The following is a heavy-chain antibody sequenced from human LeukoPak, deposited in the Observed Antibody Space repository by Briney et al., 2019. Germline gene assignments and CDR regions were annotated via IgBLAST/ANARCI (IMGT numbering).Heavy chain of an antibody. D-gene: IGHD6-19*01. CDR1: GFTFSSYE. J-gene: IGHJ4*02. CDR2: ISSSGSTI. CDR3: ARLVAVAGFDY. V-gene: IGHV3-48*03. Sequence: GSLRLSCAASGFTFSSYEMNLVRQAPGKGLEWVSYISSSGSTIYYADSVKGRFTISRDNAKNSLYLQMNSLRAEDTAVYYCARLVAVAGFDYWGQGTLVTVSS.